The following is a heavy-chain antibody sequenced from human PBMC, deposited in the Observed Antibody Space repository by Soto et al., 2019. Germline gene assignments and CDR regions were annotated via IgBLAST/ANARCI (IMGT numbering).Heavy chain of an antibody. CDR3: TLFPDY. CDR2: SKSKTDGGTT. V-gene: IGHV3-15*01. Sequence: EVQLVESGGGLVKPGGSLRLSCAASGFTFSNAWMSWVRQAPGKGLEWVGRSKSKTDGGTTDYAAPVKGRFTISRDDSKNTLYLQMNSLKTEYTAVYYCTLFPDYWGQGTLVPVSS. J-gene: IGHJ4*02. CDR1: GFTFSNAW.